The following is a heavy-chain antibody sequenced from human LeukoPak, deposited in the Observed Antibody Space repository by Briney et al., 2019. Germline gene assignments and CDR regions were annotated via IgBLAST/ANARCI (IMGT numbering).Heavy chain of an antibody. V-gene: IGHV1-2*02. CDR2: INPNSGGT. J-gene: IGHJ4*02. D-gene: IGHD3-22*01. CDR3: ASQRERGPPLRVEFDY. Sequence: ASVKVSCKASGYTFTGYYMHWVRQAPGQGLEWMRWINPNSGGTNYAQKFQGRVTMTRDTSISTAYMELTSLRSDDTAVYYCASQRERGPPLRVEFDYWGQGTLVTVSS. CDR1: GYTFTGYY.